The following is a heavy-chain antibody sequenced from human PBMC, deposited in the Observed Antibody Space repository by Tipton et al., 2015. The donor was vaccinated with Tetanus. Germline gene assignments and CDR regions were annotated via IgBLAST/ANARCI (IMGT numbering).Heavy chain of an antibody. CDR1: GFTFSSYA. CDR3: ARVWGRGQLVTKPNWYFDL. J-gene: IGHJ2*01. CDR2: ISGSGGTT. D-gene: IGHD6-6*01. V-gene: IGHV3-23*01. Sequence: SLRLSCAASGFTFSSYAMSWVRQAPGKGLEWVSGISGSGGTTNYADSVKGRFTISRDNSKNTLYLQMNSLRAEDTAVYYCARVWGRGQLVTKPNWYFDLWGRGTLVTVSS.